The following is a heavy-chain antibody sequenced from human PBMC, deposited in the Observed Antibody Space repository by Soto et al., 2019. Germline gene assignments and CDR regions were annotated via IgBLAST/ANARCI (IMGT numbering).Heavy chain of an antibody. CDR2: IDHSGST. V-gene: IGHV4-4*02. D-gene: IGHD6-19*01. CDR1: CGSIRSNNW. Sequence: SETLSLTCGVSCGSIRSNNWWTWVRQPPGKGLEWIGEIDHSGSTNYNPSLKSRVTISVDKSKNQFSLNLSSVTAADTAVYYCARRSSGYSSGWYSDYWGQGALVTVSS. CDR3: ARRSSGYSSGWYSDY. J-gene: IGHJ4*02.